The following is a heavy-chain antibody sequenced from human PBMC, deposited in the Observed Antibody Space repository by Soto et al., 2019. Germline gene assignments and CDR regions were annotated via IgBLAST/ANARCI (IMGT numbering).Heavy chain of an antibody. Sequence: GESLKISCAASGFTFSSYAMSWVRQAPGKGLEWVSAISGSGGSTYYADSVKGRFTISRDNSKNTLYLQMNSMRAEDTAVYYCAKDQFTGIAVAGPQGAFDIWGQGTMVTVSS. CDR1: GFTFSSYA. D-gene: IGHD6-19*01. CDR2: ISGSGGST. V-gene: IGHV3-23*01. CDR3: AKDQFTGIAVAGPQGAFDI. J-gene: IGHJ3*02.